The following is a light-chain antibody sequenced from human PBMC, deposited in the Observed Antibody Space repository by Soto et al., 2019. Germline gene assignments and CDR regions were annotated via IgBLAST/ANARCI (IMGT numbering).Light chain of an antibody. Sequence: QSALTQPASVSGSPGQSITISCTGTSSDVGGYNYVSWYQQHPGKAPKLMIYDVSNRPSGVSNRFSGSKSGHTASLTISGLQAEDEADYYSSSYTSSSTLVVFGGGTKLTVL. CDR3: SSYTSSSTLVV. V-gene: IGLV2-14*01. J-gene: IGLJ2*01. CDR1: SSDVGGYNY. CDR2: DVS.